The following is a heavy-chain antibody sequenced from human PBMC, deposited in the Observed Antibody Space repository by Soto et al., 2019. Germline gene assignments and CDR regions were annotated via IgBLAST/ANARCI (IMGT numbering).Heavy chain of an antibody. CDR1: GGSISSGDYY. J-gene: IGHJ6*02. CDR2: IYYSGST. D-gene: IGHD4-17*01. CDR3: ARVFGSYGDYGYYYYYGMDV. Sequence: PSETLSLTCTVSGGSISSGDYYWSWIRQPPGKGLEWIGYIYYSGSTYYNPSLKSRVTISVDTSKNQFSLKLSSVTAADTAVYYCARVFGSYGDYGYYYYYGMDVWGQGTMVTVSS. V-gene: IGHV4-30-4*01.